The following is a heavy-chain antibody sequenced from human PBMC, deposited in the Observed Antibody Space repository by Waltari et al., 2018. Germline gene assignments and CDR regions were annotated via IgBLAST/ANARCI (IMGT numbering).Heavy chain of an antibody. V-gene: IGHV4-59*08. CDR1: GDSISRFY. J-gene: IGHJ6*03. CDR2: IDYSGST. Sequence: QVQLQESGPGLVKPSETLSLTCTVSGDSISRFYWSWIRQSPGKGLEWIGYIDYSGSTNYNPSLKSRVTISVDTSKNQFSLKLSSVTAADTAVYYCARQDPTIFADHYYIDVWGKGTTVT. D-gene: IGHD3-3*01. CDR3: ARQDPTIFADHYYIDV.